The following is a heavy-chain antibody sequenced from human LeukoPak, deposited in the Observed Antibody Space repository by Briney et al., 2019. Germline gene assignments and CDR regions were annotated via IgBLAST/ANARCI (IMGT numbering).Heavy chain of an antibody. CDR1: GGTFSRSG. CDR2: ITPMFGTA. J-gene: IGHJ4*02. CDR3: ARDAAIFDSSGYYFLW. Sequence: GASVKDSCKASGGTFSRSGISWVRQAPGQELEWMGGITPMFGTANYAQKFQGRVTITADESTSTAYLELTSLRSEDTAIYYCARDAAIFDSSGYYFLWWGQGALVTVSS. V-gene: IGHV1-69*13. D-gene: IGHD3-22*01.